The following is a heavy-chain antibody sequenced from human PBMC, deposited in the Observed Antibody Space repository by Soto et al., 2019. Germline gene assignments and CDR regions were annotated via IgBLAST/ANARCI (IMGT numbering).Heavy chain of an antibody. V-gene: IGHV3-49*03. Sequence: PGGSLRLSCTASGFTFGDYAMSWFRQDPGKGLEWVGFIRSKAYGGTTQYAASVKDIFSISRDDSKSIVYLQMNSLKTEDTAVYYCTRCSGGSCWTVDYWGQGTLVTVSS. CDR2: IRSKAYGGTT. CDR1: GFTFGDYA. J-gene: IGHJ4*02. D-gene: IGHD2-15*01. CDR3: TRCSGGSCWTVDY.